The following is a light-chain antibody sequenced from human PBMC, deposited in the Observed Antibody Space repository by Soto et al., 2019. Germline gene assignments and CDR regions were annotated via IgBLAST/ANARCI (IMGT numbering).Light chain of an antibody. J-gene: IGKJ1*01. CDR2: KAS. Sequence: DVQMTQSPSTLSASVGDRVTITCRASQSSSWLAWYQQKPGKAPKLLLYKASSLESGVPSRFSGSGSGTEFTLTISSLQPDDFATYYCQQYNSYSWTFGQGTKVEIK. CDR3: QQYNSYSWT. V-gene: IGKV1-5*03. CDR1: QSSSW.